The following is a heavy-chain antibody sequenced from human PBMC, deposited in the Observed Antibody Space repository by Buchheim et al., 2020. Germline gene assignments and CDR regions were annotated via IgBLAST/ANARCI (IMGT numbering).Heavy chain of an antibody. CDR2: IKQTGSAT. Sequence: EVQLVESGGGLVQPGGSLRLSCAASGFTFSSYWMSWVRQAPGKGLEWVADIKQTGSATYYVDSVRGRFTISRDNAKNSLYLQMNSPRAEDTAVYYCARDRSQYCISTSCQAFYYYYGIVVCGQGTT. CDR3: ARDRSQYCISTSCQAFYYYYGIVV. V-gene: IGHV3-7*01. CDR1: GFTFSSYW. D-gene: IGHD2-2*01. J-gene: IGHJ6*02.